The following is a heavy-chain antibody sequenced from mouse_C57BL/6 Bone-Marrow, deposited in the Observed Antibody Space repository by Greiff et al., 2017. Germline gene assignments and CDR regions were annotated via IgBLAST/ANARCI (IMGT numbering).Heavy chain of an antibody. V-gene: IGHV5-16*01. Sequence: EVKLVESEGGLVQPGSSMKLSCTASGFTFSDYYMAWVRQVPEKGLEWVANINSDGSSTYYLDSLKSRFIISGDNAKNIIYLQMSSLKSEDTATYYCAREVTTVVAPFFDYWGQGTTLTVSS. D-gene: IGHD1-1*01. CDR1: GFTFSDYY. CDR3: AREVTTVVAPFFDY. J-gene: IGHJ2*01. CDR2: INSDGSST.